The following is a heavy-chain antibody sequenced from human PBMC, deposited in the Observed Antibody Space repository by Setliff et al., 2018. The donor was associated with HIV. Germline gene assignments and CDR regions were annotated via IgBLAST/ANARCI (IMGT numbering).Heavy chain of an antibody. D-gene: IGHD4-4*01. Sequence: GGSLRLSCAASGFTFSSHAMTWVRQAPGQGLEWVSIISGSSYIYYADSVKGRFTISRDNAKNSLYLQMNSLRAEDTAMYYCAKTQTVITVYGPFDSWGQGTPVTVSS. V-gene: IGHV3-21*04. CDR3: AKTQTVITVYGPFDS. J-gene: IGHJ4*02. CDR1: GFTFSSHA. CDR2: IISGSSYI.